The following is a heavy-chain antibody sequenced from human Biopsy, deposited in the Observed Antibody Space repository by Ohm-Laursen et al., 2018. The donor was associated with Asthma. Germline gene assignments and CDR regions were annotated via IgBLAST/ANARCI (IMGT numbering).Heavy chain of an antibody. CDR3: VRDGTDDAFDI. CDR1: GFSFSNFA. J-gene: IGHJ3*02. Sequence: LSLTCAAFGFSFSNFAIHWVRQAPGKGLEWVGVISKDASTQDYADSVKGRFTMARDNSKNTLDLQMNSLGEEDTAVYYCVRDGTDDAFDIWGQGTVVSVSS. V-gene: IGHV3-30*01. D-gene: IGHD1-1*01. CDR2: ISKDASTQ.